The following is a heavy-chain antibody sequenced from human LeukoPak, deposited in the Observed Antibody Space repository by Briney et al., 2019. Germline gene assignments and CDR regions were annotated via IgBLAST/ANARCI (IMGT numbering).Heavy chain of an antibody. CDR3: ARDYTASDYTPYYYYGMDV. D-gene: IGHD4-11*01. CDR2: INPSGGST. Sequence: GASVKVSCKASGYTFTSYYMHWVRQAPGQGVEWMGIINPSGGSTSYAQKFQGRVTMTRDTSTSTVYMELSSLRSEDTAVYYCARDYTASDYTPYYYYGMDVWGQGTTVTVSS. J-gene: IGHJ6*02. CDR1: GYTFTSYY. V-gene: IGHV1-46*01.